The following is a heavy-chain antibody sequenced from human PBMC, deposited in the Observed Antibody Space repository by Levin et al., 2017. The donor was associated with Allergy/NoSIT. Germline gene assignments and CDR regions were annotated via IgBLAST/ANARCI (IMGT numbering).Heavy chain of an antibody. CDR2: ISYDGNNK. CDR1: GITFSSYG. J-gene: IGHJ6*02. V-gene: IGHV3-30*18. CDR3: AKDRLDYYDSSAVPMGIGMDV. Sequence: GGSLRLSCSASGITFSSYGMHWVRQAPGKGLKWVALISYDGNNKYYADSVRGRFTISRDNSKNTLYLQMNSLRVEDTAVYYCAKDRLDYYDSSAVPMGIGMDVWGQGTTVTVSS. D-gene: IGHD3-22*01.